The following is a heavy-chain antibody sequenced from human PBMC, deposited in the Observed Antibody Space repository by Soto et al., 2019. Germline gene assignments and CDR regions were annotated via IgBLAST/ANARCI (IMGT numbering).Heavy chain of an antibody. J-gene: IGHJ4*02. V-gene: IGHV3-23*01. CDR1: GFTFSSYA. D-gene: IGHD3-10*01. CDR2: ISGSGGST. CDR3: AKDRLNTMVRGVHFDY. Sequence: GGSLRLSCAASGFTFSSYAMSWVRQAPGKGLEWVSAISGSGGSTYYADSVKGRFTISRDNSKNTLYLQMNSLRAEDTAVYYCAKDRLNTMVRGVHFDYWGQGTLVTVSS.